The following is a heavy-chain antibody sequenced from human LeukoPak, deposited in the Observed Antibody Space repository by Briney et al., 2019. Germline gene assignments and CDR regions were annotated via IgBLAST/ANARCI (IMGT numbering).Heavy chain of an antibody. Sequence: PGGSLRLSCAASGFTFNNYGMHWVRQAPGKGLEWVAFIRYDGIYKYYADSVKGRSTISRDNSKNTLYLQMNSLRAEDTAVYYCAKDCCTYKPLIYYSDYWGQGTLVTVSS. V-gene: IGHV3-30*02. CDR2: IRYDGIYK. J-gene: IGHJ4*02. CDR1: GFTFNNYG. CDR3: AKDCCTYKPLIYYSDY. D-gene: IGHD2-8*01.